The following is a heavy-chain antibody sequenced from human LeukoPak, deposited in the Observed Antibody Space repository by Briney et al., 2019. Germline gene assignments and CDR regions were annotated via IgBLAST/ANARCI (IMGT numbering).Heavy chain of an antibody. J-gene: IGHJ4*02. D-gene: IGHD3-9*01. Sequence: SETLSLTCTVSSGSISSYYWSWIRQPAGKGLEWIGRIYTSGSTNYNPSLKSRVTMSVDTSKNQFSLKLSSVTAADTAVYYCARSITNYDILTGYGYWGQGTLVTVSS. V-gene: IGHV4-4*07. CDR2: IYTSGST. CDR3: ARSITNYDILTGYGY. CDR1: SGSISSYY.